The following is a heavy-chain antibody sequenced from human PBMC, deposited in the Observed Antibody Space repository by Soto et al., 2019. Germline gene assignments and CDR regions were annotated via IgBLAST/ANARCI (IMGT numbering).Heavy chain of an antibody. J-gene: IGHJ5*02. V-gene: IGHV4-59*01. D-gene: IGHD4-17*01. Sequence: PSETLSLTCTVSGGSISSYYWSWIRQPPGKGLEWIGYIYYSGSTNYNPSLKSRVTISVDTSKNQFSLKLSSVTAADTAVYYCARDGDYHNWFDPWGQGTLVTVSS. CDR3: ARDGDYHNWFDP. CDR1: GGSISSYY. CDR2: IYYSGST.